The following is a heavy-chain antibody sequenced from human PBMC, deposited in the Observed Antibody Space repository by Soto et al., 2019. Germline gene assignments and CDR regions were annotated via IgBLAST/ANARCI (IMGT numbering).Heavy chain of an antibody. CDR2: AYYSEST. CDR1: GSSNRRSTTQ. J-gene: IGHJ4*02. D-gene: IGHD1-1*01. Sequence: PSETLTLTSTLPGSSNRRSTTQLRWIRQPPGRGLEWIGSAYYSESTYYNPSLKSRVAVSVDTSKNQFSLKVTSVTAADTAVYYCARNRNWKVDYWGQGTLVTVSS. V-gene: IGHV4-39*01. CDR3: ARNRNWKVDY.